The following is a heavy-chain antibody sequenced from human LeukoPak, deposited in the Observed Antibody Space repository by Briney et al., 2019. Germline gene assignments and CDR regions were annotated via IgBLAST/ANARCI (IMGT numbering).Heavy chain of an antibody. D-gene: IGHD4-17*01. CDR2: IYTSGST. Sequence: PSETLSLTCTVSGGSISSYYWSWTRQPAGKGLEWIGRIYTSGSTNYNPSLKSRVTMSVDTSKNQFSLNLSSVTAADTAVYYCARGPSAGDYVSDNWFDPWGQGTLVTVSS. CDR1: GGSISSYY. V-gene: IGHV4-4*07. J-gene: IGHJ5*02. CDR3: ARGPSAGDYVSDNWFDP.